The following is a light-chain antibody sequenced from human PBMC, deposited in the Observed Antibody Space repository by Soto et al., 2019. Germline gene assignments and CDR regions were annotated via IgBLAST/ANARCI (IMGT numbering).Light chain of an antibody. CDR2: KAS. CDR1: QSVLTW. J-gene: IGKJ2*01. CDR3: QHYFSYPYA. Sequence: DLQVTQSPATLSASVGDTVSITCRASQSVLTWLAWYQQKPGKAPNLLIYKASRLRDGVPSRFSGSGSGTDFTLTITSLQPDDLASYFCQHYFSYPYAFGQGTKLEI. V-gene: IGKV1-5*03.